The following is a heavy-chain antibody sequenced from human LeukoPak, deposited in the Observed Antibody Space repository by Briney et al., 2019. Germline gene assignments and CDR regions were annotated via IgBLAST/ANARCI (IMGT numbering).Heavy chain of an antibody. CDR1: GGSISSYY. CDR2: IYYSGST. V-gene: IGHV4-59*01. J-gene: IGHJ3*02. D-gene: IGHD5-18*01. CDR3: ARDLARVQLWLGAFDI. Sequence: MTSETLCLTCTVSGGSISSYYWSWIRQPPGKGLEWIGYIYYSGSTNYNPSLKSRVTISVDTSKNQFSLKLSSVTAADTAVYYCARDLARVQLWLGAFDIWGQGTMVTVSS.